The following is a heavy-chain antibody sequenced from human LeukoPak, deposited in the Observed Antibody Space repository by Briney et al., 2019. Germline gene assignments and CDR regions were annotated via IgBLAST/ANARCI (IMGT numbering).Heavy chain of an antibody. CDR3: ANLEDIVVVPSAWGP. V-gene: IGHV3-30-3*01. CDR2: ISYDGSNK. CDR1: GFTFSAYV. Sequence: GGSLRLSCAASGFTFSAYVMYWVRQAPGKGLEWVTVISYDGSNKDYADSVKGRFTISRDNSKNMLYLQVNSLRAEDTAVYYCANLEDIVVVPSAWGPWGQGTLVTVSS. J-gene: IGHJ5*02. D-gene: IGHD2-2*01.